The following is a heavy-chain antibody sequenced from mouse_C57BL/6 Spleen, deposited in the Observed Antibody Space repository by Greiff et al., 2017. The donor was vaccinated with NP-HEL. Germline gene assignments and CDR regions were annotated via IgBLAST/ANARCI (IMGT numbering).Heavy chain of an antibody. CDR3: TFSRKPWYFDY. V-gene: IGHV14-4*01. Sequence: VQLQQPGAELVRPGASVKLSCTASGFNIKDDYMHWVKQRPEQGLEWIGWIDPENGDTEYASKFQGKATITADTSSNTAYLQLSSLTSEDTAVYSCTFSRKPWYFDYWGQGTTLTVSS. CDR2: IDPENGDT. CDR1: GFNIKDDY. J-gene: IGHJ2*01.